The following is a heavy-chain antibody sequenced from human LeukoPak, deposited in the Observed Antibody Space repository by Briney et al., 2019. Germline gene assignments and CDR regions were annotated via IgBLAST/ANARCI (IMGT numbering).Heavy chain of an antibody. CDR1: GFSSGSSA. J-gene: IGHJ6*02. Sequence: GGSLRLSCAASGFSSGSSALGWVRQAPGKGLEWISSISGSGSYAYYADSVKGRFTISRDNSKNTVYLQMNSLRDEDTAVYYCATRSFYYGMDVWGQGTTVTVSS. CDR3: ATRSFYYGMDV. CDR2: ISGSGSYA. V-gene: IGHV3-23*01.